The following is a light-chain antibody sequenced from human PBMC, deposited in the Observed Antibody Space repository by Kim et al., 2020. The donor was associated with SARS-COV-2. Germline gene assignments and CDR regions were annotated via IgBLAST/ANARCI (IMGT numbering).Light chain of an antibody. Sequence: SYELTQPPSVSVAPGETARITCGGNKIPSKGVHWYQQKAGQAPVLVIYNDIDRPSGIPERFSGSNSGNTATLTITRVEAGDEADYYCQGLDNRGDLGVFG. CDR1: KIPSKG. V-gene: IGLV3-21*04. CDR2: NDI. CDR3: QGLDNRGDLGV. J-gene: IGLJ3*02.